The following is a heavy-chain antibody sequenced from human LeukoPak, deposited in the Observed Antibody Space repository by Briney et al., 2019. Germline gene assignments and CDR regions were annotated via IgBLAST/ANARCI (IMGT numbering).Heavy chain of an antibody. Sequence: GGSLTLSCAASGFTFSSYEMNWVRQAPGKGLEWVSYISGIGSTIYYADSVKGRFTISRDNAKNSLYLQMHSLRAEDTAVYYCARYPSRYCTSTSCYLVHWGQGALVTVSS. V-gene: IGHV3-48*03. CDR3: ARYPSRYCTSTSCYLVH. CDR1: GFTFSSYE. CDR2: ISGIGSTI. J-gene: IGHJ5*02. D-gene: IGHD2-2*01.